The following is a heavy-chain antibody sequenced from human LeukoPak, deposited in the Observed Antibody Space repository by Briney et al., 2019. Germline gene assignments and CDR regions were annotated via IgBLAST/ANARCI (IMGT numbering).Heavy chain of an antibody. J-gene: IGHJ3*02. Sequence: ASVKVSCKASGYTFTGCYMHWVRQAPGQGLEWMGWINPNSGGTNYAQKFQGRVTMTRDTSISTAYMELSRLRSDDTAVYYCARSSYDYGDYLDAFDIWGQGTMVTVPS. CDR2: INPNSGGT. D-gene: IGHD4-17*01. CDR3: ARSSYDYGDYLDAFDI. CDR1: GYTFTGCY. V-gene: IGHV1-2*02.